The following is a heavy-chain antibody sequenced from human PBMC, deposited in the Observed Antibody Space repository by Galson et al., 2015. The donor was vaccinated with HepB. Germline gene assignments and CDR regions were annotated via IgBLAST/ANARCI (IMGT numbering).Heavy chain of an antibody. CDR1: GFTFSNYA. CDR3: VKDWLWFGELPPIFDY. D-gene: IGHD3-10*01. J-gene: IGHJ4*02. Sequence: SLRLSCAASGFTFSNYAMTWVRQAPGKGLEWVSTISGSGGSTYYTDSVKGRFTISRDNSKNTLYLQMNSLRADDTAIYYCVKDWLWFGELPPIFDYWGQGTLVTVSS. V-gene: IGHV3-23*01. CDR2: ISGSGGST.